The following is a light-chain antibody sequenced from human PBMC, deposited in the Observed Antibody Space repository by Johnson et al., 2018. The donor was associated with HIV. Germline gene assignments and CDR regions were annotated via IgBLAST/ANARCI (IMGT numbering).Light chain of an antibody. Sequence: QSVLTQPPSVSAAPGQRVNISCSGHSSNIENYFVSWYQRLPGAAPRLLIYEDNKRPSGIPDRFSGSKSGATATLGITGLQTGDEADYYCGIWDASLIRLYVVGTGTTITVL. CDR1: SSNIENYF. J-gene: IGLJ1*01. CDR2: EDN. V-gene: IGLV1-51*02. CDR3: GIWDASLIRLYV.